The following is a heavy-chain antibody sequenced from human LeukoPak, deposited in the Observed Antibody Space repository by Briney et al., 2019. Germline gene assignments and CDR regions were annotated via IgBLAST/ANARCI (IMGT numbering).Heavy chain of an antibody. J-gene: IGHJ6*02. CDR2: IIPILGIA. CDR3: ARGLVPGYYYYYGMDV. V-gene: IGHV1-69*04. CDR1: GGTFSSYA. Sequence: SVKVSCRASGGTFSSYAISWVRQAPGQGLEWMGRIIPILGIANYAQKFQGRVTITADKSTSTAYMELSSLRSEDTAVYYCARGLVPGYYYYYGMDVWGQGTTVTVSS.